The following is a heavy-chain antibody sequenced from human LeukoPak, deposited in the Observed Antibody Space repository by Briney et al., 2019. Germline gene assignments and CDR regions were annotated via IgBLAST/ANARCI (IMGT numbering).Heavy chain of an antibody. CDR3: ATYYDFWSGYSNYGMDV. CDR1: GFTFSSYS. D-gene: IGHD3-3*01. V-gene: IGHV3-21*01. CDR2: ISSSSSYI. J-gene: IGHJ6*02. Sequence: GGSLRLSCAASGFTFSSYSMNWVRQAPGKGLEWVSSISSSSSYIYYADSVKGRFTISRDNAKNSLYLQMNSLRAEDTAVYYCATYYDFWSGYSNYGMDVWGQGTTVTDSS.